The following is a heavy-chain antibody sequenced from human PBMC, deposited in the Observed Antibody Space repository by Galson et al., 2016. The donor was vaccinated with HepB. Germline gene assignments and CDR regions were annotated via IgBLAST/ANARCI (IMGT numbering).Heavy chain of an antibody. J-gene: IGHJ4*02. V-gene: IGHV3-30*18. CDR3: EKFASETYYLESFDY. CDR1: GFTFSDYG. D-gene: IGHD3-10*01. CDR2: VSYDGSNK. Sequence: SLRLSCAASGFTFSDYGMHWVRQAPGKGLQWVAVVSYDGSNKYYADSVKCRFTISRDNSNNTVYLQMTSLRAEDTAVYSCEKFASETYYLESFDYWGQGTLVTVSS.